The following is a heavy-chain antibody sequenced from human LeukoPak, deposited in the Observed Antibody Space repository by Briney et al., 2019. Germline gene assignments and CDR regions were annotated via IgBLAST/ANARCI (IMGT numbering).Heavy chain of an antibody. Sequence: GASVTVSCKASGYTFTSYAMHWVRQAPEQRLEWMGWINAGNGNTKYSQKFQGRVTITRDTSASTAYMELSSLRSEDTAVYYCARDGALDDILTELDYWGQGTLVTVSS. D-gene: IGHD3-9*01. CDR2: INAGNGNT. CDR1: GYTFTSYA. CDR3: ARDGALDDILTELDY. J-gene: IGHJ4*02. V-gene: IGHV1-3*01.